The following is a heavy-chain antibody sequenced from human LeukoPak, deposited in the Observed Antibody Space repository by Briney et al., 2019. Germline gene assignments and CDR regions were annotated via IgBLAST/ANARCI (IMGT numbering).Heavy chain of an antibody. V-gene: IGHV1-46*01. CDR2: INPSGGST. CDR3: ARARSMFGGVIVYYFDY. CDR1: GYTFTSYY. J-gene: IGHJ4*02. D-gene: IGHD3-16*02. Sequence: ASVKVSCKASGYTFTSYYMHWVRQAPGQGLEWMGIINPSGGSTSYAQKFQGRVTMTRDTSTSTVYMELSSLRSEDTAVYHCARARSMFGGVIVYYFDYWGQGTLVTVSS.